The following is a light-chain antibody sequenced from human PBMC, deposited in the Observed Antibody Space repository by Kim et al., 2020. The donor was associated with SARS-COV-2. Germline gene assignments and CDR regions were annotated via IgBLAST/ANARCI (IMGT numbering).Light chain of an antibody. V-gene: IGKV3-15*01. CDR3: QQYKNWPPLT. J-gene: IGKJ4*01. CDR1: QSVDTY. Sequence: SPGDRATLSCRASQSVDTYLAWYQHKVGQTPRLLIFGASTRATGIPARFSGSGSGTEFTLTISSLQSEDFAVYYCQQYKNWPPLTFGGGTKVDIK. CDR2: GAS.